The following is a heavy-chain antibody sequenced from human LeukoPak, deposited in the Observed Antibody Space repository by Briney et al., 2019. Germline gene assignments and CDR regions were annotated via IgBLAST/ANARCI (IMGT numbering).Heavy chain of an antibody. D-gene: IGHD5-18*01. Sequence: PGGSLRLSCAASGFTFSSYSMSWVRQAPGKGLEGVSAISGSGGSTYYADSVKGRFTISRDNSKNTLYLQMNSLRAEDKPVYYCAKGGVRYRYVDAYWGQGTLVTVSS. V-gene: IGHV3-23*01. J-gene: IGHJ4*02. CDR3: AKGGVRYRYVDAY. CDR2: ISGSGGST. CDR1: GFTFSSYS.